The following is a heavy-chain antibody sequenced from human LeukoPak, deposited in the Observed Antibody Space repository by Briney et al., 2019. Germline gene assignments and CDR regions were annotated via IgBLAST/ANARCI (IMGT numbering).Heavy chain of an antibody. Sequence: ASVKVSCKASGYTFTSYDINWVRQATGQGLEWMGWMNPNSGNTGYAQKFQGRVTMTRDTSTSTIYMELSSLRSEDTAVYYCARDNYYDSSGYHWGQGTLVTVSS. CDR2: MNPNSGNT. J-gene: IGHJ4*02. V-gene: IGHV1-8*01. D-gene: IGHD3-22*01. CDR1: GYTFTSYD. CDR3: ARDNYYDSSGYH.